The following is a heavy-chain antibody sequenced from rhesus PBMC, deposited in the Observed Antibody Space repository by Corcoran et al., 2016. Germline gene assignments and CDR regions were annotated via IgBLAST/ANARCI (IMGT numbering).Heavy chain of an antibody. V-gene: IGHV3S5*01. CDR3: AKDRPFWSGYNYYGLDS. D-gene: IGHD3-3*01. CDR1: GFTFSSYG. J-gene: IGHJ6*01. CDR2: ISIGVDTT. Sequence: EVQLVESGGGLVQPGGSLRLSCAASGFTFSSYGMSWVRQAPGKGLEWVSYISIGVDTTTYAASVKGRFTISRENSKTPLSLQMNSLRAEDTAVYYCAKDRPFWSGYNYYGLDSWGQGVVVIVSS.